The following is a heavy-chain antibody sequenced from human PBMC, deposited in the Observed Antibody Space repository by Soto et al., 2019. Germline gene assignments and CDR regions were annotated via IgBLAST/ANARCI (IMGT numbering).Heavy chain of an antibody. V-gene: IGHV4-61*01. Sequence: SETLSPTCTVSGVSVSSGNYYWSWIRQPPGKGLEWIGYIYYSGSTNYNPSLKSRVTISVDTSKNQFSLKLSSVTAADTAVYYCARVPYGGNSAGAFDIWGQGTMVTVSS. D-gene: IGHD4-17*01. J-gene: IGHJ3*02. CDR2: IYYSGST. CDR1: GVSVSSGNYY. CDR3: ARVPYGGNSAGAFDI.